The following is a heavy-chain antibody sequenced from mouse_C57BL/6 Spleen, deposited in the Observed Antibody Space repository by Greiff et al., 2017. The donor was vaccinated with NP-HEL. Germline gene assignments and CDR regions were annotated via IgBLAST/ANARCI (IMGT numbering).Heavy chain of an antibody. Sequence: VKLVESGPGLVAPSQSLSITCTVSGFSLTSYGVDWVRQSPGKGLEWLGVIWGVGSTNYNSALKSRLSISKDNSKSQVFLKMNSLQTDDTAMYYCASAVDGYPGFAYWGQGTLVTVSA. D-gene: IGHD2-3*01. J-gene: IGHJ3*01. CDR1: GFSLTSYG. V-gene: IGHV2-6*01. CDR3: ASAVDGYPGFAY. CDR2: IWGVGST.